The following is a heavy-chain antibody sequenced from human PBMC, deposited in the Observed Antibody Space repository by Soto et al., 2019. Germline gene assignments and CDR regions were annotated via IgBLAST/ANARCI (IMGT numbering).Heavy chain of an antibody. Sequence: SETLSLTCTVSGGSINNSSYYWGWIRQPPGKGLEWVGSMYYSGSTTYYNPSLKSRVTISVDTSKNQFSLNLSSVTAADTAVYYCAKHIPWGPLDYWGQGTLVTVSS. J-gene: IGHJ4*02. V-gene: IGHV4-39*01. CDR1: GGSINNSSYY. CDR2: MYYSGSTT. D-gene: IGHD2-21*01. CDR3: AKHIPWGPLDY.